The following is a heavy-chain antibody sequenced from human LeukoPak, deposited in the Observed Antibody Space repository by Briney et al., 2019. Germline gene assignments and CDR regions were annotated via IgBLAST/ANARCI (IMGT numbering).Heavy chain of an antibody. V-gene: IGHV3-23*01. Sequence: GGSLRLSCAASGFTFSSYAMSWVRQAPGKGLEWVSAISGSGGSTYYADSVKGRFTISRDNAKNTVYLQMNSLRAEDTAVYYCARTSGYDSPRSLDYWGQGTLVAVSS. CDR2: ISGSGGST. D-gene: IGHD5-12*01. CDR1: GFTFSSYA. CDR3: ARTSGYDSPRSLDY. J-gene: IGHJ4*02.